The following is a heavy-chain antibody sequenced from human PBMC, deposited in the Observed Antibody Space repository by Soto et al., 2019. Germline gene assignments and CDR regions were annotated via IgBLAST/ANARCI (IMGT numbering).Heavy chain of an antibody. CDR2: IFYRGNT. CDR3: ARSYYNSYVYGY. CDR1: GGSINSGGYY. Sequence: SETLSLTCTVSGGSINSGGYYWSCIRQHPGKGLEWIGNIFYRGNTYYNPSLKSRVSMSVDTSKNQFSLKLSSVTAADTAVYYCARSYYNSYVYGYWGQGTLVTVSS. D-gene: IGHD4-4*01. J-gene: IGHJ4*02. V-gene: IGHV4-31*03.